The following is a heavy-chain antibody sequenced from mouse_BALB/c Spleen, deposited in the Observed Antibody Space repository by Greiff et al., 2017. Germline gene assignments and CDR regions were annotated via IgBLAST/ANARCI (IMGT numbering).Heavy chain of an antibody. CDR3: ARDRGTGGAMDY. CDR1: GFTFSSYG. V-gene: IGHV5-6-3*01. Sequence: EVKLMESGGGLVQPGGSLKLSCAASGFTFSSYGMSWVRQTPDKRLELVATINSNGGSTYYPDSVKGRFTISRDNAKNTLYLQMSSLKSEDTAMYYCARDRGTGGAMDYWGQGTSVTVSS. D-gene: IGHD3-1*01. CDR2: INSNGGST. J-gene: IGHJ4*01.